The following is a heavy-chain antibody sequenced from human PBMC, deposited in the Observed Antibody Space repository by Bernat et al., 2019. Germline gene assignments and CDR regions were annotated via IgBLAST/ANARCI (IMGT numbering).Heavy chain of an antibody. D-gene: IGHD2-2*01. CDR1: GFTFDDYA. V-gene: IGHV3-9*01. CDR3: AKGNEYQVLTHFDC. J-gene: IGHJ4*02. Sequence: EVQLVESGGDLVQPGRSLRLSCAASGFTFDDYAMHWVRQAPGKGLEWVSGISWSSSRMGYADSVKGRFAISRDNAKNSLYLQMNSLRAEDTALYYCAKGNEYQVLTHFDCCGQGTLVTV. CDR2: ISWSSSRM.